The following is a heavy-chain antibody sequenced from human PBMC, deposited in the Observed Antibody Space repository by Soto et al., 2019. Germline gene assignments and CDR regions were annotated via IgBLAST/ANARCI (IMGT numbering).Heavy chain of an antibody. CDR1: GFTFSNYW. CDR2: INSDGSVT. J-gene: IGHJ6*03. D-gene: IGHD2-15*01. CDR3: ARGDCVGGTCYSLAGSFYYYMDV. V-gene: IGHV3-74*02. Sequence: EVQLVESGGGLVQPGGSLRLSCAACGFTFSNYWMYWVRQAPGKGLVWVSRINSDGSVTSYADTVKGRLTISRDNIKNTLYLQMDSLRAEDTAVYYCARGDCVGGTCYSLAGSFYYYMDVWGKGTRVTVFS.